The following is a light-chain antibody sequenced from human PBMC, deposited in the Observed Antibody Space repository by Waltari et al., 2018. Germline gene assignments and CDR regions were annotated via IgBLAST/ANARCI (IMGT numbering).Light chain of an antibody. Sequence: QSALTQPASVSGSPGQSITISCAGATSSVLTYSLVSWYQQHPGNPPKLMIHEGTQRPSGISNRFSGSNSDNTASLTISGLQFEDEAYYYCCSYAGSSPLFGGGTRVTVL. CDR3: CSYAGSSPL. CDR2: EGT. J-gene: IGLJ3*02. CDR1: TSSVLTYSL. V-gene: IGLV2-23*01.